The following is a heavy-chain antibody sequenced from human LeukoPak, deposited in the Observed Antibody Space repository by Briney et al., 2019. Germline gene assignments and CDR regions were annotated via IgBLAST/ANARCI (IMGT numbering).Heavy chain of an antibody. CDR3: AKGNGVGATDY. CDR1: GFTFSSYW. J-gene: IGHJ4*02. Sequence: GGSLRLSCAASGFTFSSYWMTWVRQAPGKGLEWVANIKQDGSDKYYVDSVKGRFTISRDNSKNTLYLQMNSLRAEDTAVYYCAKGNGVGATDYWGQGTLVTVSS. CDR2: IKQDGSDK. V-gene: IGHV3-7*01. D-gene: IGHD1-26*01.